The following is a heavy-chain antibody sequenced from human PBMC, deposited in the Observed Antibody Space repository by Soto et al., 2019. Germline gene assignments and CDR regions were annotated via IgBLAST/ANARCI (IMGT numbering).Heavy chain of an antibody. Sequence: PGGSLRLSCAASGFTFSSYWMHWVRQAPGKGLVWVSRINSDGSSTSYADSVKGRFTISRDNAKNTLYLQMNSLRAEDTAVYYCARDRRSIMITFGGVRAPDYWGQGTLVTVSS. V-gene: IGHV3-74*01. J-gene: IGHJ4*02. CDR2: INSDGSST. D-gene: IGHD3-16*01. CDR1: GFTFSSYW. CDR3: ARDRRSIMITFGGVRAPDY.